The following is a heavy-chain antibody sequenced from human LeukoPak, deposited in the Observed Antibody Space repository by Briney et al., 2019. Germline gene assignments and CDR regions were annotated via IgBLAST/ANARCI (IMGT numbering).Heavy chain of an antibody. J-gene: IGHJ4*02. D-gene: IGHD3-10*01. CDR2: INWNGGST. V-gene: IGHV3-20*01. Sequence: GGSLRLSCAASGFTFDDYGMSWVRQAPGKGLEWVSGINWNGGSTGYADSVKGRFTISRDNAKNSLYLQMNSLRAEDTALYHCARGVVFSYGSGSQYYFDYWGQGTLVTVSS. CDR1: GFTFDDYG. CDR3: ARGVVFSYGSGSQYYFDY.